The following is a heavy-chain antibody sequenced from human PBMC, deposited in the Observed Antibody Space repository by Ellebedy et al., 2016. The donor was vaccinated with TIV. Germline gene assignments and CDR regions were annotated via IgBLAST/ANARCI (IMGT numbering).Heavy chain of an antibody. J-gene: IGHJ4*02. D-gene: IGHD6-19*01. CDR1: GDSISGYY. Sequence: MPSETLSLTCTVSGDSISGYYWSWIRQPPGKGLEWIGYFYSSGSGDYNPSRKSRVTMSVDTSRGQFSLRLNSVTAADTAVYYCARSGGWYTPYDYWGQGTLVTVSS. CDR2: FYSSGSG. V-gene: IGHV4-59*01. CDR3: ARSGGWYTPYDY.